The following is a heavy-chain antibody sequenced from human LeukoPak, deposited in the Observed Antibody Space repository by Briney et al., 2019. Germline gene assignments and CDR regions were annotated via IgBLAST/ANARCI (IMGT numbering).Heavy chain of an antibody. D-gene: IGHD6-6*01. V-gene: IGHV4-30-4*08. J-gene: IGHJ4*02. CDR3: ARGVSQLVVWFDY. Sequence: SETLSLTCTVTGGSISSGDYYWSWIRQPPGKGLEWIGYIYYSGSTYYNPSLKSRVTISVDTSKNQFSLKLSSVTAADTAVYYCARGVSQLVVWFDYWGQGTLVTVSS. CDR2: IYYSGST. CDR1: GGSISSGDYY.